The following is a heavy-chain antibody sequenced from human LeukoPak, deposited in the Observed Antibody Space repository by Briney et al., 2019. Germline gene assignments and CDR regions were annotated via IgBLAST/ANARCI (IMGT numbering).Heavy chain of an antibody. V-gene: IGHV4-39*07. CDR1: GGSISSSSYY. CDR2: IYYSGST. CDR3: ARTDFSGKFDY. J-gene: IGHJ4*02. Sequence: PSETLSLTCTVSGGSISSSSYYWGWIRQPPGKGLEWIGSIYYSGSTYYNPSLKSRVTISVDTSKNQFSLKLSSVTAADTAVYYCARTDFSGKFDYWGQGTLVTVSS. D-gene: IGHD3-10*01.